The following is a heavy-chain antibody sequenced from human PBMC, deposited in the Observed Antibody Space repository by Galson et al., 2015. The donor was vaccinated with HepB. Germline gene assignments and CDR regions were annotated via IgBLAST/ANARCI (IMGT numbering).Heavy chain of an antibody. J-gene: IGHJ5*02. Sequence: SLRLSCAASGFTFSSYAMHWDRQAPGKGLEWMAVISYDGSNKYYADSVKGRFTVSRDNSKNTLYLQMNSLRAEDTAVYYCARDGKRYYDFWSGYSNWFDPWGQGTLVTVAS. D-gene: IGHD3-3*01. CDR2: ISYDGSNK. V-gene: IGHV3-30-3*01. CDR1: GFTFSSYA. CDR3: ARDGKRYYDFWSGYSNWFDP.